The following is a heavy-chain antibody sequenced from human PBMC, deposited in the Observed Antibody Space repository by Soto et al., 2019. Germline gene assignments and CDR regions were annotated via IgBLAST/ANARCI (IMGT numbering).Heavy chain of an antibody. CDR3: AKNPGYYYETTGYHFHY. Sequence: PGGSLRLACAASEFTFSNYAMSWVRQAPGKGLEWVSAISYGGGTTYYADSVKGRFTISRDNSKNTLYLQMNSLRAEDTAVYYCAKNPGYYYETTGYHFHYWARELWSPFPQ. D-gene: IGHD3-22*01. J-gene: IGHJ4*02. V-gene: IGHV3-23*01. CDR1: EFTFSNYA. CDR2: ISYGGGTT.